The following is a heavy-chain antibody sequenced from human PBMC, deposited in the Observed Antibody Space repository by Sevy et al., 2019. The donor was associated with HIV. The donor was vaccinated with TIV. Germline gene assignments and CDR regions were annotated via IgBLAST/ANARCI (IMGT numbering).Heavy chain of an antibody. CDR3: ARGWQQWPPDY. J-gene: IGHJ4*02. CDR2: ISAGGGTT. Sequence: LSLTCAASGFSFNNYGLNWVRQAPGKGLEWVSSISAGGGTTNYADSVKGRFIISRDNSKNTLYLQMNSLGADDTAVYYCARGWQQWPPDYWGQGTLVTVSS. CDR1: GFSFNNYG. V-gene: IGHV3-23*01. D-gene: IGHD6-19*01.